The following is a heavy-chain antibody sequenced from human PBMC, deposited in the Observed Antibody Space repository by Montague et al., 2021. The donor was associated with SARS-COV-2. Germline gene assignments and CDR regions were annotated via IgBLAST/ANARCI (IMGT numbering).Heavy chain of an antibody. Sequence: SLRLSCAASGFTFGDYAMHWVRQAPGKGLEWVSGISWNSGSIDYADSVKGRFTISRDNAKNSLYLQMNSLRAEDTALYYCAKSDSSSPYFDYWGQGTLVTVSS. CDR2: ISWNSGSI. CDR1: GFTFGDYA. CDR3: AKSDSSSPYFDY. V-gene: IGHV3-9*01. D-gene: IGHD6-6*01. J-gene: IGHJ4*02.